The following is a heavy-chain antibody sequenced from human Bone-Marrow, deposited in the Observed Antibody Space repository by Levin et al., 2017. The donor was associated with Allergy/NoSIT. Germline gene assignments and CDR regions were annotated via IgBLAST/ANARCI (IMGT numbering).Heavy chain of an antibody. V-gene: IGHV3-33*01. D-gene: IGHD3-10*01. Sequence: QPGGSLRLSCAASGYAFRSYGLHWVRQAPGKGLEWVALIWFDGSKKYYADSVKGRFTISRDDSKNTLYLEMESLRAEDTAVYFCARDPGHFSQSGSYYDFWGQGTLVTVSS. J-gene: IGHJ4*02. CDR3: ARDPGHFSQSGSYYDF. CDR1: GYAFRSYG. CDR2: IWFDGSKK.